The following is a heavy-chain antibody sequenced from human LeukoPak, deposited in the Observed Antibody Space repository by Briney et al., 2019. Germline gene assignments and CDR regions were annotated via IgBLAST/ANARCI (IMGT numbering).Heavy chain of an antibody. CDR3: ARVSGSYYGYFDY. V-gene: IGHV1-69*13. J-gene: IGHJ4*02. Sequence: SVKVSCKASGYTFTSFHINWVRQATGQGLEWMGGIIPIFGTANYAQKFQGRVTITADESTSTAYMELSSLRSEDTAVYYCARVSGSYYGYFDYWGQGTLVTVSS. CDR2: IIPIFGTA. D-gene: IGHD1-26*01. CDR1: GYTFTSFH.